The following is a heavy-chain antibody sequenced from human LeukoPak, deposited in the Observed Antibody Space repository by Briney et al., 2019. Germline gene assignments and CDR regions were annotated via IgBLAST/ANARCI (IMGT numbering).Heavy chain of an antibody. Sequence: ASVNVSCKASGYPFNPYCIPWVRQAPGQGLEWMGWISAYNGNTKSAQKFQGRVTMTTDTSTTTAYMELRSLRSDDTAIYYCARPLGFLENIFSYGMDVGGQGTTVTVSS. D-gene: IGHD3-3*01. V-gene: IGHV1-18*01. J-gene: IGHJ6*02. CDR1: GYPFNPYC. CDR3: ARPLGFLENIFSYGMDV. CDR2: ISAYNGNT.